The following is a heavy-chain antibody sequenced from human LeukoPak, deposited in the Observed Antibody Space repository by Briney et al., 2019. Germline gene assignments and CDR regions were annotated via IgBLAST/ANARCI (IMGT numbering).Heavy chain of an antibody. CDR1: GFIFTNYA. V-gene: IGHV3-15*01. J-gene: IGHJ4*02. D-gene: IGHD2-15*01. CDR3: SQGSGQYFHY. Sequence: GGSLRLSCAASGFIFTNYAMSWVRQAPGKGLEWVGRIRSKTAGGTTDFAAPVKGRFAIFRDDSENTVYLQMNSLTVEDTAVYYCSQGSGQYFHYWGQGTLVTVSS. CDR2: IRSKTAGGTT.